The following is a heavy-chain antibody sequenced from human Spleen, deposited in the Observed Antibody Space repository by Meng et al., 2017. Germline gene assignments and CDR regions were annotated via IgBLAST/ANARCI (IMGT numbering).Heavy chain of an antibody. CDR1: GFTFSDHY. V-gene: IGHV3-72*01. CDR2: TTNKPNRNTT. Sequence: GESLKISCAASGFTFSDHYMDWVRQAPGKGLEWVGRTTNKPNRNTTDYAASVKGRFTISRDDSKNSLSLQTNSLKTEDTAVYYCARGGRDGYNFLWGQGTLVTVSS. J-gene: IGHJ4*02. CDR3: ARGGRDGYNFL. D-gene: IGHD5-24*01.